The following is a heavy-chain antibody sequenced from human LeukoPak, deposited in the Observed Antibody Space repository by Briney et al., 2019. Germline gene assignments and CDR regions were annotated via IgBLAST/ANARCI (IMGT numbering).Heavy chain of an antibody. CDR1: GFTFSSYA. Sequence: PGGSLRLSCAASGFTFSSYAMHWVRQAPGKGLEWVAVISYDGSNKYYADSVKGRFTISRDNSKNTLYLQMNSLRAEDTAVYYCANAGYCSGGSCYPYSYSVAGPFDPWGQGTLVTVSS. J-gene: IGHJ5*02. CDR3: ANAGYCSGGSCYPYSYSVAGPFDP. D-gene: IGHD2-15*01. CDR2: ISYDGSNK. V-gene: IGHV3-30*04.